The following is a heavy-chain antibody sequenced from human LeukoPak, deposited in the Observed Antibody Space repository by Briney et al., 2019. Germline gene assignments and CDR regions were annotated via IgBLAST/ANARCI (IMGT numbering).Heavy chain of an antibody. Sequence: GGSLRLSCAASGFTFSSYRLNWVRQAPGKGLEWVSSISTSSTYIYHADSVKGRFTISRDNAKNSLYLQMNSLRAEDTAVYYCATGGYCSGGSCYEGTHYYYYGMDVWGQGTTVTVSS. CDR3: ATGGYCSGGSCYEGTHYYYYGMDV. V-gene: IGHV3-21*04. CDR1: GFTFSSYR. D-gene: IGHD2-15*01. J-gene: IGHJ6*02. CDR2: ISTSSTYI.